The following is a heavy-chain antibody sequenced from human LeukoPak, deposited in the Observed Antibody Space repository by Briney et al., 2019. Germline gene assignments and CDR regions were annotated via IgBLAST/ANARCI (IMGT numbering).Heavy chain of an antibody. CDR3: ARTSVSRAAYFDY. Sequence: SETLSLTCAVYGGSFSGYFWGWIRQPPGKGLEWIGEINHSGSTNYNPSLKSRVTISVDTSKNQFSLKLSSVTAADTAVYYCARTSVSRAAYFDYWGQGTLVTVSS. D-gene: IGHD2-15*01. J-gene: IGHJ4*02. V-gene: IGHV4-34*01. CDR2: INHSGST. CDR1: GGSFSGYF.